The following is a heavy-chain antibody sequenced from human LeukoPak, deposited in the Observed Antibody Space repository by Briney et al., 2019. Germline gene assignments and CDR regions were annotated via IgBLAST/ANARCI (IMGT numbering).Heavy chain of an antibody. D-gene: IGHD6-6*01. CDR2: IIPILGTA. CDR1: GGTFSSYA. V-gene: IGHV1-69*13. CDR3: ARDAPDIAARLTRWFDP. Sequence: SVKVSCKASGGTFSSYAISWVRQAPGQGLEWMGGIIPILGTANYAQKFQGRVTITADESTSTAYMELSSLRSEDTAVYYYARDAPDIAARLTRWFDPWGQGTLVTVSS. J-gene: IGHJ5*02.